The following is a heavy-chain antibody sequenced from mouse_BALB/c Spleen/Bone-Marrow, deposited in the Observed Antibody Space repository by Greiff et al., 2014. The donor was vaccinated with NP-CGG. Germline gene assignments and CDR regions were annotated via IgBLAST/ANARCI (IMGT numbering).Heavy chain of an antibody. Sequence: VQLQQSGAELVRPGASGKISCKASGYAFSGYWMNWVKQGPGQGLEWIGQIYSGDGDTNYNGKFKGKSTLTADKSSSTAYMQLSSLTSEESAVYFCARGVPMDYWGQGTSVTVSS. CDR3: ARGVPMDY. J-gene: IGHJ4*01. CDR1: GYAFSGYW. V-gene: IGHV1-80*01. CDR2: IYSGDGDT.